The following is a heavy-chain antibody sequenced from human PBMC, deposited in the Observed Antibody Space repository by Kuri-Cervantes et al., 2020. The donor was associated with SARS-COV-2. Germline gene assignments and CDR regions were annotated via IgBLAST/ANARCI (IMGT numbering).Heavy chain of an antibody. CDR3: ARELLTGDGFDY. Sequence: GESLKISCAASGFTFSSYAMHWVRQAPGKGLEWVSVIYSGGSKYYADSVKGRFTISRDNSKNTLYLQMNSLRAEDTAVYYCARELLTGDGFDYWGQGTLVTVSS. J-gene: IGHJ4*02. V-gene: IGHV3-NL1*01. CDR1: GFTFSSYA. D-gene: IGHD7-27*01. CDR2: IYSGGSK.